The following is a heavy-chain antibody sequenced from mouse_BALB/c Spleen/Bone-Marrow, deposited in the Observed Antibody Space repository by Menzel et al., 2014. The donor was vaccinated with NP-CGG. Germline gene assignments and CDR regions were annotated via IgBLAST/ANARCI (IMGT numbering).Heavy chain of an antibody. CDR1: GFTFSSSG. Sequence: EVQGVESGGGLVQPGGSRKLSCAASGFTFSSSGMHWVRQAPEKGLEWVAYISSGSSTIYYADTVKGRFTISRDNPKNTLFLQMTSLRSEDTAMYYCARYYGNYSGYFDVWGAGTTVTVSS. D-gene: IGHD2-1*01. J-gene: IGHJ1*01. V-gene: IGHV5-17*02. CDR3: ARYYGNYSGYFDV. CDR2: ISSGSSTI.